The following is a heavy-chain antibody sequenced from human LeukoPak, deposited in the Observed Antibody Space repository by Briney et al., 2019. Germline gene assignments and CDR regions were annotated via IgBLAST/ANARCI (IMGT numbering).Heavy chain of an antibody. CDR1: GGTFSSYA. CDR3: ARTPPRYCSSTSCYVGWFDP. D-gene: IGHD2-2*01. J-gene: IGHJ5*02. CDR2: IIPIFGTA. V-gene: IGHV1-69*05. Sequence: SVKVSCKASGGTFSSYAISWVRQAPGQGLEWMGGIIPIFGTANYAQKFQGRVTITTDESTSTAYMELSSLRSEDTAVYYCARTPPRYCSSTSCYVGWFDPWGQGTLVTVSS.